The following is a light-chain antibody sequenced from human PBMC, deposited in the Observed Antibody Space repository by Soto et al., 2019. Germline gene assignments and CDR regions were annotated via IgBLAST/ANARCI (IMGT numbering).Light chain of an antibody. CDR2: AVN. Sequence: QSALTQPASVSGAPGQSVTISCTRTSSDVGTFNYVSWYQQYPGKAPKLMIYAVNNRPSGISNRFSASKSGNTASLAISGLQPEDEADYYCSSYTSNDTWVFGGGTKLTVL. J-gene: IGLJ3*02. CDR3: SSYTSNDTWV. CDR1: SSDVGTFNY. V-gene: IGLV2-14*01.